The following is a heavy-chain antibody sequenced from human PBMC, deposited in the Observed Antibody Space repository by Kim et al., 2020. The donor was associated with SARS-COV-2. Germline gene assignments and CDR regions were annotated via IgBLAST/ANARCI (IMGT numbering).Heavy chain of an antibody. Sequence: GGSLRLSCAASGFTFSSYSMNWVRQAPGKGLEWVSSISSSSSYIYYADSVKGRFTISRDNAKNSLYLQMNSLRAEDTAVYYCAREPYYYYDSSGYSTFDYWRQGTLLTVSS. CDR2: ISSSSSYI. CDR3: AREPYYYYDSSGYSTFDY. J-gene: IGHJ4*02. CDR1: GFTFSSYS. V-gene: IGHV3-21*01. D-gene: IGHD3-22*01.